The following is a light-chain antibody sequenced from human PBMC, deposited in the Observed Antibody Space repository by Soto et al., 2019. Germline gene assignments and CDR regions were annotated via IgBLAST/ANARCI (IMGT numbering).Light chain of an antibody. J-gene: IGLJ2*01. CDR2: DNN. V-gene: IGLV1-51*01. Sequence: QSVLTQPPSVSAAPGQTVTISCSGSTSNIENNYLSWYQQLPGTAPKLLIYDNNKRPSGIADRFSGFKSGTSATLCITGLQTGDEDIYDCGTWDSRLSAGVVFGGGTKLTVL. CDR3: GTWDSRLSAGVV. CDR1: TSNIENNY.